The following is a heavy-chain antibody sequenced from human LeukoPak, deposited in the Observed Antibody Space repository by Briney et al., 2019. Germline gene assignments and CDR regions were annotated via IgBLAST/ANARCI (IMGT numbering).Heavy chain of an antibody. CDR1: RFRTSGYW. V-gene: IGHV3-7*01. CDR3: AIDPSRGYTYGYGDL. CDR2: IITDVTET. J-gene: IGHJ4*02. Sequence: RGSLRLSCAAARFRTSGYWMNWVRHAPGKGLEWVANIITDVTETYSVDSVKGRFTISTDNAKNSLYLQMNSLRAEDTAVYYGAIDPSRGYTYGYGDLWGQGTLVTVSS. D-gene: IGHD5-18*01.